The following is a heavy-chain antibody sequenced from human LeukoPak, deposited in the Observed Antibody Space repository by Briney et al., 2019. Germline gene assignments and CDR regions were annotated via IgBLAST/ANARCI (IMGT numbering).Heavy chain of an antibody. CDR3: ARDQGTTPAYGGQWPSDY. D-gene: IGHD6-19*01. Sequence: GASVKVSCKASGYTFTSYGISWVRQAPGQGLEWMGWISAYNGNTNYAQKLQGRVTMTTDTSTSTAYMELRSLRSDDTAVYYCARDQGTTPAYGGQWPSDYWGQGTLVTVSS. CDR2: ISAYNGNT. V-gene: IGHV1-18*01. CDR1: GYTFTSYG. J-gene: IGHJ4*02.